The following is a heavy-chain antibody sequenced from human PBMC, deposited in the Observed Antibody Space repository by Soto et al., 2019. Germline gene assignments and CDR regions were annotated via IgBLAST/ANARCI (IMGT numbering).Heavy chain of an antibody. Sequence: TLSLTCAVSGGSISSGVYSWIWIRQPPGKVLEWIGYIYHSGSTYYNPSLKRRVTISVDRSKNQFSLKLSSVTAADTAVYYCARGTGIVVVPAAHIKSDPWGQGTLVTVSS. V-gene: IGHV4-30-2*01. CDR2: IYHSGST. CDR3: ARGTGIVVVPAAHIKSDP. J-gene: IGHJ5*02. CDR1: GGSISSGVYS. D-gene: IGHD2-2*01.